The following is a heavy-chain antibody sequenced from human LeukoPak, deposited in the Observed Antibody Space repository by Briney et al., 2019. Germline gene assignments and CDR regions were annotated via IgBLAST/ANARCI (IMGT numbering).Heavy chain of an antibody. D-gene: IGHD1-1*01. CDR1: GYSISSGYY. V-gene: IGHV4-38-2*02. J-gene: IGHJ3*02. CDR2: IYHSGST. CDR3: ARGWNAYDAFDI. Sequence: SETLSLTCTVSGYSISSGYYWGWIRQPPGKGLEWIGSIYHSGSTYYNPSLKSRVTISVDTSKNQFSLKLSSVTAADTAVYYCARGWNAYDAFDIWGQGTMVTVSS.